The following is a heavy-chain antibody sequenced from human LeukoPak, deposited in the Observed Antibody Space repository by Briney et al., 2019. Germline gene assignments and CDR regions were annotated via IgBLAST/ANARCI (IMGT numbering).Heavy chain of an antibody. D-gene: IGHD3-22*01. CDR1: GDTISSGDYY. J-gene: IGHJ3*02. V-gene: IGHV4-61*02. Sequence: PSETLSLTCTVSGDTISSGDYYWSWIRQPAGKGLEWIGRISSSGSTNYNPSLKSRVTISVDTSKNQFSLKLSSVTAADTAVYFCARGPYSYDSSGAFDIWGQGTMVTVSS. CDR2: ISSSGST. CDR3: ARGPYSYDSSGAFDI.